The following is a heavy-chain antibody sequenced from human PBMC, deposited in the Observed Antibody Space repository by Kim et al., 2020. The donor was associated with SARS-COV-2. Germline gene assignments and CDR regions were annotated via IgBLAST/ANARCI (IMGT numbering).Heavy chain of an antibody. CDR1: GFTFSSYG. D-gene: IGHD6-25*01. J-gene: IGHJ4*01. CDR2: ISYDGSNK. CDR3: AKSISAVSAAGDYFDY. V-gene: IGHV3-30*18. Sequence: GGSLRLSCAASGFTFSSYGMHWVRQAPGKGLEWVAVISYDGSNKYYADSVKGRFTISRDNSKNTLYLQMNSLRAEDTAVYYCAKSISAVSAAGDYFDYWG.